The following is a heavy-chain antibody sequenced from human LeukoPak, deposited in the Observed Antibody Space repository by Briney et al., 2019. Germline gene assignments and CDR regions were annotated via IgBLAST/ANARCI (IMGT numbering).Heavy chain of an antibody. J-gene: IGHJ4*02. V-gene: IGHV4-30-2*01. CDR2: IYHSGST. D-gene: IGHD5-18*01. CDR3: ARGFPQGPYTFDY. CDR1: GGSISSGGYS. Sequence: PSQTLSLTCAVSGGSISSGGYSWSWIRQPPGKGLEWIGYIYHSGSTYYNPSLKSRVTISVDRSKNQFSLKLSSVTAADTAVYYCARGFPQGPYTFDYWGQGTLVTVSS.